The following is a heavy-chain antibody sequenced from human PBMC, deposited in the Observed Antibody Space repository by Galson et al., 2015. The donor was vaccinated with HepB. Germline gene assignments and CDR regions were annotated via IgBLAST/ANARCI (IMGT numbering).Heavy chain of an antibody. V-gene: IGHV1-3*01. Sequence: SVKVSCKASGYTFSNYGMHWVRQAPGQSLEWMGWIDAGSGDTKYSQKFQGRVTITRDTSASTAYMEMSSLTSEDTALYYCARGRSTGARRVGWSDPWGHGSLVTVSS. CDR2: IDAGSGDT. D-gene: IGHD1-26*01. J-gene: IGHJ5*02. CDR1: GYTFSNYG. CDR3: ARGRSTGARRVGWSDP.